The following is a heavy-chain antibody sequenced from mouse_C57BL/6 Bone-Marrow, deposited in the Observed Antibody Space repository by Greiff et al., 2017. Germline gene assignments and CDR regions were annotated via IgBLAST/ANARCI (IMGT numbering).Heavy chain of an antibody. D-gene: IGHD1-1*01. CDR1: GYTFTDYE. V-gene: IGHV1-15*01. J-gene: IGHJ2*01. Sequence: QVHVKQSGAELVRPGASVTLSCKASGYTFTDYEMHWVKQTPVHGLEWIGAIDPETGGTAYNQKFKGKAILTADKSSSTAYMELRSLTSEDSAVYYGTRSGITTVVAYYFDYWGQGTTRTVSS. CDR3: TRSGITTVVAYYFDY. CDR2: IDPETGGT.